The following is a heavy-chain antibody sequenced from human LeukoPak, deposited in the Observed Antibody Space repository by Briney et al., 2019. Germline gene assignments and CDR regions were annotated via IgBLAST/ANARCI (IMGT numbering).Heavy chain of an antibody. J-gene: IGHJ6*02. Sequence: GGSLRLSCAASGFTFSSYAMSWVRQAPGKGLEWVSAISGSGGSTYYADSVKGRFTISRDNSKNTLSLQMSSLRAEDTAVYYCAIERRHCGGDCHPKGDMDVWGQGTTVTVSS. CDR3: AIERRHCGGDCHPKGDMDV. D-gene: IGHD2-21*02. V-gene: IGHV3-23*01. CDR1: GFTFSSYA. CDR2: ISGSGGST.